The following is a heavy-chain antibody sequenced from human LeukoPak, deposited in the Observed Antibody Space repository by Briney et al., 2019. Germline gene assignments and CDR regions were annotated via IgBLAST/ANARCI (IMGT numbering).Heavy chain of an antibody. J-gene: IGHJ4*02. CDR1: GASIGSNY. CDR2: IYYTGGT. Sequence: SETLSLTCTVSGASIGSNYWTWIRQPPGKGLEYIGYIYYTGGTNYNPSLKSRVTISVDTSKNQFSLKLTSVTAADTAVYFCAKYGNSGWVIDNWGQGTLVTVSS. D-gene: IGHD6-19*01. CDR3: AKYGNSGWVIDN. V-gene: IGHV4-59*08.